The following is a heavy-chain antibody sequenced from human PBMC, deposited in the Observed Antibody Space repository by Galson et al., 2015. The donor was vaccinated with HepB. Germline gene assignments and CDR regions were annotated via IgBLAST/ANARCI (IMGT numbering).Heavy chain of an antibody. CDR2: IFPGDSDT. CDR3: ARFRSAVATQRVWYGMDV. CDR1: AYSFTSYW. J-gene: IGHJ6*02. V-gene: IGHV5-51*01. D-gene: IGHD6-19*01. Sequence: QSGAEVKMPGESLKISCKGSAYSFTSYWIGWVRQMPGKGLEWMGFIFPGDSDTRYSPSFQGHVTISADKSISTAYLQWSSLKASDTAMYYCARFRSAVATQRVWYGMDVWGQGTTVTVSS.